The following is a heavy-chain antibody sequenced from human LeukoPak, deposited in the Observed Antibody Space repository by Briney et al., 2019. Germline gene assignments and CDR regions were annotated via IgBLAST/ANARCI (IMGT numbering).Heavy chain of an antibody. D-gene: IGHD3-22*01. CDR2: ISGSGGST. Sequence: GGSLRLSCAASGFTFSSYAMSWVRQAPGKGLEWVSAISGSGGSTYYADSVKGRFTISRDNSKNTLYLQMNSLRAEDTAVYYCAKGLYYYDSSDYPVGYGMDVWGQGTTVTVSS. J-gene: IGHJ6*02. CDR1: GFTFSSYA. CDR3: AKGLYYYDSSDYPVGYGMDV. V-gene: IGHV3-23*01.